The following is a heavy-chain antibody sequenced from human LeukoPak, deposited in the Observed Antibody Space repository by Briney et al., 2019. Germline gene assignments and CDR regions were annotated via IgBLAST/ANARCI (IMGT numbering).Heavy chain of an antibody. D-gene: IGHD2-15*01. J-gene: IGHJ4*02. Sequence: GGSLRLSCAASGFTFSSYGMHWVRQAPGKGLEWVAVISYDGSNKYYADSVKGRFTISRDNSKNTLYLQMNSLRAEDTAVYYCAKEGFGGGGFYYFDYWGQGTLVTVSS. CDR2: ISYDGSNK. V-gene: IGHV3-30*18. CDR1: GFTFSSYG. CDR3: AKEGFGGGGFYYFDY.